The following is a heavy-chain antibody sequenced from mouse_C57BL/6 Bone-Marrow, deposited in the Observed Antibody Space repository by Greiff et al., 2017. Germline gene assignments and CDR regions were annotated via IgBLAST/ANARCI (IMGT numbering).Heavy chain of an antibody. CDR1: GYTFTSYW. D-gene: IGHD1-1*01. J-gene: IGHJ3*01. Sequence: QVQLQQPGAELVKPGASVKVSCKASGYTFTSYWMHWVKQRPGQGLEWIGEIDPSDSYTNYNQKFKGKSTLTVDKSSSTAYMQLSSLTSEDSAVYYCAREDYYYGSSSWFAYWGQGTLVTVSA. V-gene: IGHV1-69*01. CDR3: AREDYYYGSSSWFAY. CDR2: IDPSDSYT.